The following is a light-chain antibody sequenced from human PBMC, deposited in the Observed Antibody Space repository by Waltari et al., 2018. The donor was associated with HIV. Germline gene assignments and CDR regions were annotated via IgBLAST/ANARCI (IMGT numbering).Light chain of an antibody. V-gene: IGLV1-40*01. CDR2: GNT. J-gene: IGLJ1*01. Sequence: QSVLTQPPSLSGAPGQSVTLSCTGSSSNIAAGYNVHCFQQLPGTAPKLLIYGNTNRPSGVPDRISGSRSGTSGSLGITGLEAEDEADYYCQSFDSSLSAYVFGTGTKVTVL. CDR1: SSNIAAGYN. CDR3: QSFDSSLSAYV.